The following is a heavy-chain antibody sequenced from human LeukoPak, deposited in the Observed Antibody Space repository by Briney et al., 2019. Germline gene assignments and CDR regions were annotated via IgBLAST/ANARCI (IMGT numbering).Heavy chain of an antibody. CDR1: GGPISRNSYY. J-gene: IGHJ4*02. CDR3: AKGRSPKAPFDC. V-gene: IGHV4-39*01. Sequence: SETLSLTCTVSGGPISRNSYYWGWIRQSPGKGLEWVAIFYYSGTTFKNPSLKSRVTISVDSSQNQFSLNLKSVTAADTAVYFCAKGRSPKAPFDCWGQGTLVTVSS. CDR2: FYYSGTT.